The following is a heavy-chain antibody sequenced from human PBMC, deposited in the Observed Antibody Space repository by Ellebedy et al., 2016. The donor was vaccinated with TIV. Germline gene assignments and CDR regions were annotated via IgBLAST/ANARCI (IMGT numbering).Heavy chain of an antibody. CDR2: INSDGSST. CDR3: ARTQFTSGGSCYSL. CDR1: GFTFSSYW. Sequence: PGGSLRLSCAASGFTFSSYWMHWVRQAPGKGLVWVSRINSDGSSTSYAASVKGRFTISSDNAKNTLYLQLNSLRAEDTAVYYCARTQFTSGGSCYSLWGQGTLVTVSS. V-gene: IGHV3-74*01. J-gene: IGHJ4*02. D-gene: IGHD2-15*01.